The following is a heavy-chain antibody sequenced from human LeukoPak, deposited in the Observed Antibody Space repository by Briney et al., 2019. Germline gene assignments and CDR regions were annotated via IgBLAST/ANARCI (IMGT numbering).Heavy chain of an antibody. CDR2: ISYDGSNK. Sequence: GGSLRLSCAASGFTFSSYGMHWVRQAPGKGLEWVAVISYDGSNKYYADSVKGRFTISRDNSKNTLYLQMNSLRAEDTAVYYCAKDSSYSSGWYGKNKAIDYWGQGTLVTVSS. CDR1: GFTFSSYG. J-gene: IGHJ4*02. V-gene: IGHV3-30*18. CDR3: AKDSSYSSGWYGKNKAIDY. D-gene: IGHD6-19*01.